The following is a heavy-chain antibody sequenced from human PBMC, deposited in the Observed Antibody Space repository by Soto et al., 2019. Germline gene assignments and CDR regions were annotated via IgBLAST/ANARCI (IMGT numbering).Heavy chain of an antibody. CDR3: ARAQYTRANKAARPRFDY. CDR2: IYDSGST. V-gene: IGHV4-59*01. Sequence: SETLSLTCTVSGDSIRSYYWSWIRQPPGKGLEWIGYIYDSGSTNYNPSLKSRLTISLDTPKNQFSLKLNSVTAADTAVYYCARAQYTRANKAARPRFDYWGQGTLVTVSS. CDR1: GDSIRSYY. J-gene: IGHJ4*02. D-gene: IGHD6-6*01.